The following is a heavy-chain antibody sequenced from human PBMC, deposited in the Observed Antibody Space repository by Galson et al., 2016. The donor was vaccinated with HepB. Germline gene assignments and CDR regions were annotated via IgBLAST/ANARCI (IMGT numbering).Heavy chain of an antibody. CDR1: GFTFSSYA. V-gene: IGHV3-23*01. Sequence: SLRLSCAASGFTFSSYAMSWVRQAPGKGLEWVSAISGSGGSTYYADSVKGRFTISRDNSKNTLYLQMNSLRAEDTAVYYCAKDLGFLEWLFFDSYYYYGMDVWGQGTTVTFSS. CDR3: AKDLGFLEWLFFDSYYYYGMDV. D-gene: IGHD3-3*01. CDR2: ISGSGGST. J-gene: IGHJ6*02.